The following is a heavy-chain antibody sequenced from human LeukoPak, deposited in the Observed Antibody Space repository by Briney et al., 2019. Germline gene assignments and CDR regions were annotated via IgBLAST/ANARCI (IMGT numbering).Heavy chain of an antibody. CDR1: GGSISSYY. D-gene: IGHD1-26*01. Sequence: PSETLSLTCTVSGGSISSYYWSWIRQPPGKGLEWIGYIYYSGSTNCNPSLKSRVTISVDTSKNQFSLKLSSVTAADTAVYYCARASGATHYWGQGTLVTVSS. J-gene: IGHJ4*02. CDR2: IYYSGST. CDR3: ARASGATHY. V-gene: IGHV4-59*01.